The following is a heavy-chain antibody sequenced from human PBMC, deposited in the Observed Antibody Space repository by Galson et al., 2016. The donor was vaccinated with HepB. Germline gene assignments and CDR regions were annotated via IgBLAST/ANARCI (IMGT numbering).Heavy chain of an antibody. Sequence: SLRLSCAASGFTFDDYGMHWVRQAPGKGLEWVSGISWSGGSKGYADSVKGRFTISRDNTKKSLYLQMTSLRPEDTALYYCGKDAGTGGYSNGYYYGMDAWGQGTTVTVSS. CDR1: GFTFDDYG. CDR3: GKDAGTGGYSNGYYYGMDA. D-gene: IGHD5-18*01. J-gene: IGHJ6*02. CDR2: ISWSGGSK. V-gene: IGHV3-9*01.